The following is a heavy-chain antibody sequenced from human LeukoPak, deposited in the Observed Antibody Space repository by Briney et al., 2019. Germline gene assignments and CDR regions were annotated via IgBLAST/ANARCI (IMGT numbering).Heavy chain of an antibody. D-gene: IGHD3-16*01. J-gene: IGHJ4*02. V-gene: IGHV3-7*01. Sequence: GGSLRLSCEASGFTLSTYWMNWVRQVPGKGLDWVANINPDGSGKRYVESVKGRFTIARDNADNSLSLQMNSLRAEDTAVYYCASWGAGGNSWGQGTLVTVSS. CDR1: GFTLSTYW. CDR2: INPDGSGK. CDR3: ASWGAGGNS.